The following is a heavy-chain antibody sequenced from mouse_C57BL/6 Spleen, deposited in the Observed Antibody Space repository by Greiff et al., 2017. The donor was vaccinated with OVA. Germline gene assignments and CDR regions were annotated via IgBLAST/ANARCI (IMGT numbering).Heavy chain of an antibody. CDR3: ATHGNYLAWFAY. Sequence: VQLQESGTELVKPGASVKLSCKASGYTFTSYWMHWVKQRPGQGLEWIGNINPSNGGTNYNEKFKSKATLTVDKSSSTAYMQLSSLTSEDSAVYYCATHGNYLAWFAYWGQGTLVTVSA. D-gene: IGHD2-1*01. CDR2: INPSNGGT. V-gene: IGHV1-53*01. CDR1: GYTFTSYW. J-gene: IGHJ3*01.